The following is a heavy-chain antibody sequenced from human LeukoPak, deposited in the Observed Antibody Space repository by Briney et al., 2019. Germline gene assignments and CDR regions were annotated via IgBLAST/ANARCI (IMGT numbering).Heavy chain of an antibody. J-gene: IGHJ4*02. V-gene: IGHV3-33*01. Sequence: GGSLRLSCAASGFTFSSYVMHWVRQAPGKGLEWVAVIWYDGSNKYYADSVKGRFTISRDNSKNTLYLQMNSLRAEDTAVYYCATGEGGKFDYWGQGTLVTVSS. CDR1: GFTFSSYV. CDR3: ATGEGGKFDY. D-gene: IGHD3-10*01. CDR2: IWYDGSNK.